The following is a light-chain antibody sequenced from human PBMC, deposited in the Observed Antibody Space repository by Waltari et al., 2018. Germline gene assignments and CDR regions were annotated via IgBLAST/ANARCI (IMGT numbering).Light chain of an antibody. CDR2: TAS. CDR1: QNIDNY. J-gene: IGKJ4*01. Sequence: DIHMTHYPSSLSASVGDRVTITCRASQNIDNYLNWYQQKPGKAPNLLIYTASSLQSGVPSRFDGSGSGTDFTLTISSLQPEDFATYYCQQSYSNPVTFGGGTKVEIK. CDR3: QQSYSNPVT. V-gene: IGKV1-39*01.